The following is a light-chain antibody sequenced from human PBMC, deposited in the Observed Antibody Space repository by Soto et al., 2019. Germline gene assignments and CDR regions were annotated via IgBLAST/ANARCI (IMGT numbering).Light chain of an antibody. Sequence: QSALTQPASVSGSPGQSITISCTGTSSDIGTYIYVSWYLQHPGKAPKLLIYEVGNRPSGVSNRFSGSKSGNTASLTISRLQAEDEADYYCSSYTSSNSVVFGGGTKLTVL. V-gene: IGLV2-14*01. CDR3: SSYTSSNSVV. J-gene: IGLJ2*01. CDR2: EVG. CDR1: SSDIGTYIY.